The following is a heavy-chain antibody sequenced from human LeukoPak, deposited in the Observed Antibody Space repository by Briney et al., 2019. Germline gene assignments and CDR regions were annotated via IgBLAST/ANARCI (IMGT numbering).Heavy chain of an antibody. CDR3: ARDGGKGYSYGSFDY. CDR1: GFTFSSYG. V-gene: IGHV3-33*01. CDR2: IWYDGSNK. Sequence: GRSLRLSCAASGFTFSSYGMHWVRQAPGKGLEWVAVIWYDGSNKYYADSVKGRFTISRDNSKNTLYLQMNSLRAEDTAVYYCARDGGKGYSYGSFDYWGQGTLVTVSS. D-gene: IGHD5-18*01. J-gene: IGHJ4*02.